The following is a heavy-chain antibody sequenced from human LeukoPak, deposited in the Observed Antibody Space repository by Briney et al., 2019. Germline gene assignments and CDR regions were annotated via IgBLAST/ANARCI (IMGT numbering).Heavy chain of an antibody. CDR3: AGDSPITGSFYYYMDV. V-gene: IGHV3-48*03. D-gene: IGHD1-20*01. J-gene: IGHJ6*03. Sequence: PGGSLRLSCAASGFTFSSYEMNWVRQAPGKGLEWVSYISSGGNNIYYADSVKGRFTISRDNAKNSLYLQMSSLGAEDTAVYYCAGDSPITGSFYYYMDVWGKGTTVTVSS. CDR1: GFTFSSYE. CDR2: ISSGGNNI.